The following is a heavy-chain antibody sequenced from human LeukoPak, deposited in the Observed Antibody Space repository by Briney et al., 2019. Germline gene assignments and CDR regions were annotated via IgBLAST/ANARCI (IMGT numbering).Heavy chain of an antibody. J-gene: IGHJ4*02. CDR1: GFTFSSYA. CDR3: ARVIAAITMVRGGLDFDY. D-gene: IGHD3-10*01. Sequence: GRSLRLSCAASGFTFSSYAMHWVRQAPGKGLEWVALISYDGSNKYYADSVKGRFTISRDNSKNTLYLQMNSLRAEDTAVYYCARVIAAITMVRGGLDFDYWGQGTLVTVSS. CDR2: ISYDGSNK. V-gene: IGHV3-30*04.